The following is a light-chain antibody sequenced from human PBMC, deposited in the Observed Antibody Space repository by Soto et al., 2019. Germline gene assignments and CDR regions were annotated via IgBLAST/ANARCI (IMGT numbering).Light chain of an antibody. Sequence: IHLTQFPSSLSASVGDRFTITCRASQGIRTYLAWYQQKPGKAPKLLIYSASTLQSGVPSRFSGSGSGTDFTLTISSLQPEDFATYYCLQVDVYPWTFGQGTKVDIK. V-gene: IGKV1-9*01. CDR3: LQVDVYPWT. CDR2: SAS. J-gene: IGKJ1*01. CDR1: QGIRTY.